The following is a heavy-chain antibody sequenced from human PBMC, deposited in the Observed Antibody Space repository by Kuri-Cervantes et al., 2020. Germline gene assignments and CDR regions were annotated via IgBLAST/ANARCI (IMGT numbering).Heavy chain of an antibody. V-gene: IGHV3-20*04. D-gene: IGHD6-19*01. J-gene: IGHJ4*02. CDR2: INWNGGST. CDR3: ARESTVAGTCLDF. CDR1: GFTFDDYG. Sequence: GGSLRLSCVASGFTFDDYGMSWVRQAPGKGLEWVSGINWNGGSTGYADAVRGRFTVSRDNAKSSVYLQMNSLRVEDTAVYYCARESTVAGTCLDFWGQGTLVTVSS.